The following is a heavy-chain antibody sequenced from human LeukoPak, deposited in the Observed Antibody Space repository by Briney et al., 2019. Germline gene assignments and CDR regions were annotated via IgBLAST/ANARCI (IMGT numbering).Heavy chain of an antibody. Sequence: GGSLRLSCAASGFTFSSYEMNWVRQAPGKGLEWVSYISSSGSTIYYADSVKGRFTISRDNAKNSLYLQMNSLRAEDTAIYYCARIFPPYYYGENYYMDVWGKGTTVTVSS. V-gene: IGHV3-48*03. D-gene: IGHD3-10*01. J-gene: IGHJ6*03. CDR1: GFTFSSYE. CDR2: ISSSGSTI. CDR3: ARIFPPYYYGENYYMDV.